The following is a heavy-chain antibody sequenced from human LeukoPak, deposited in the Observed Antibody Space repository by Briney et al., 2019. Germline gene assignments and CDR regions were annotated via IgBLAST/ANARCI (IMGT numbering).Heavy chain of an antibody. CDR2: IIPILDIT. D-gene: IGHD2-15*01. V-gene: IGHV1-69*04. Sequence: GASLKVSCKASGGTFSSYTISWVRQAPGQGLEWMGRIIPILDITNYAQKFQGRVTITADKSTSTAYMELSSLRSEDTAVYYCARDGVVVVSPTIYYYYYGMDVWVQGTTVIVSS. CDR3: ARDGVVVVSPTIYYYYYGMDV. CDR1: GGTFSSYT. J-gene: IGHJ6*02.